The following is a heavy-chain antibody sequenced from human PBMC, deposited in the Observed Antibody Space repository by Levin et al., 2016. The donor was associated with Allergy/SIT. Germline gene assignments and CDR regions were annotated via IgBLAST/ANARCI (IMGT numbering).Heavy chain of an antibody. Sequence: SETLSLTCDVSGGSIIGNHWWNWVRQYPTKGLEWIGEVDHKGRTNYSPSLKSRLAVSMDKSKSQVYLRLTSVTVADTAKYYCARDPDGAGVNFDYWGQGILVTVSP. D-gene: IGHD3-10*01. CDR2: VDHKGRT. CDR1: GGSIIGNHW. V-gene: IGHV4-4*02. CDR3: ARDPDGAGVNFDY. J-gene: IGHJ4*02.